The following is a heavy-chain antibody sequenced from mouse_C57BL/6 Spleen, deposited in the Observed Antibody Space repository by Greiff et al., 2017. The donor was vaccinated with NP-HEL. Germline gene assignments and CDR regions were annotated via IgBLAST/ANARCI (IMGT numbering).Heavy chain of an antibody. CDR1: GYTFTSYW. CDR2: IDPSDSYT. V-gene: IGHV1-50*01. Sequence: VQLQQPGAELVKPGASVKLSCKASGYTFTSYWMQWVKQRPGQGLEWIGEIDPSDSYTNYNQKFKGKATLTVDTSSSTAYMQLSSLTSEDSAVYYCARWPFAYWGQGTLVTVSA. J-gene: IGHJ3*01. CDR3: ARWPFAY.